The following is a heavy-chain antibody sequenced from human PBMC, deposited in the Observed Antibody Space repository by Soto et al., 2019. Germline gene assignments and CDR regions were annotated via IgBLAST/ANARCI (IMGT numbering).Heavy chain of an antibody. V-gene: IGHV3-7*03. J-gene: IGHJ6*02. CDR2: INKNGGEK. Sequence: LRLSCAASGFTFSSYSMSWVRQAPGKGLEWVANINKNGGEKYYVDSVKGRFTISRDNSKNTLYLQMNSLRAEDTAVYYCAKDVGRQLWQNYYYGMDVWGQGTTVTRLL. CDR1: GFTFSSYS. CDR3: AKDVGRQLWQNYYYGMDV. D-gene: IGHD5-18*01.